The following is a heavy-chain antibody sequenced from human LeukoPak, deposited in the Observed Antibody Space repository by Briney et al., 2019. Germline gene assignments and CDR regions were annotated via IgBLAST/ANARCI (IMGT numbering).Heavy chain of an antibody. CDR2: ISGSGGST. Sequence: GGPLKLSWEASGFTFSRYAMSWFRKAPGKGLEWVSTISGSGGSTYYADSVKGRFTISRDNSKNTLYLQMNSLGAEDAALYYCVEWNSVYWYFDLWGRGTLLTVSS. V-gene: IGHV3-23*01. CDR1: GFTFSRYA. CDR3: VEWNSVYWYFDL. D-gene: IGHD1-1*01. J-gene: IGHJ2*01.